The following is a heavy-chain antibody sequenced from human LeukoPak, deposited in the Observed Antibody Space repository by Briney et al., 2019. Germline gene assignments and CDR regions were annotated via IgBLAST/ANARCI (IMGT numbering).Heavy chain of an antibody. CDR1: GFTFGSYS. J-gene: IGHJ5*02. CDR3: ARPRSGYTRWGFDP. D-gene: IGHD3-22*01. CDR2: ISSSSSYI. V-gene: IGHV3-21*04. Sequence: GGSLRLSCAASGFTFGSYSMDWVRQAPGKGLEWVSSISSSSSYIYYADSVKGRFTISRDNAKNSLYLQMNSLRAEDTAVYYCARPRSGYTRWGFDPWGQGTLVTVSS.